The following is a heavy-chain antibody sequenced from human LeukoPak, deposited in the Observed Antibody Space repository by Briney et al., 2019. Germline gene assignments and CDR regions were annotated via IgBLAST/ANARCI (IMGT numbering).Heavy chain of an antibody. J-gene: IGHJ4*02. CDR1: GFTFSSYA. Sequence: GGSLRLSCAASGFTFSSYAMSWVRQAPGKGLEWVSGISDSVSTTYHADPVKGRFTISRDNSKNTLYLQMNSLRAEDTAVYYCAKGHFKDSSGYYPYYFDYWGQGTLVTVSS. CDR3: AKGHFKDSSGYYPYYFDY. V-gene: IGHV3-23*01. D-gene: IGHD3-22*01. CDR2: ISDSVSTT.